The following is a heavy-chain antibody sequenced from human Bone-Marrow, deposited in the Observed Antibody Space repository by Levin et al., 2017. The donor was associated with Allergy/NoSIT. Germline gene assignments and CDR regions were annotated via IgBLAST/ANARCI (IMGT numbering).Heavy chain of an antibody. D-gene: IGHD2-2*01. CDR1: GFTFSSYA. V-gene: IGHV3-30-3*01. Sequence: LSLTCAASGFTFSSYAMHWVRQAPGKGLEWVAVISYDGSNKYYADSVKGRFPISRDNSKNTLYLQMNSLRAEDTAVYYCARGETPIRYCISTSCYLGGNWFDPWGQGTLVTVSS. CDR2: ISYDGSNK. J-gene: IGHJ5*02. CDR3: ARGETPIRYCISTSCYLGGNWFDP.